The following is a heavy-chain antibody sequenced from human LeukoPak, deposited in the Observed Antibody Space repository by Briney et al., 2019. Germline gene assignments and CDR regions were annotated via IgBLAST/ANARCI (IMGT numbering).Heavy chain of an antibody. CDR3: ARAIPPYDKAPSEYFDY. CDR1: GGSISSYY. V-gene: IGHV4-4*07. D-gene: IGHD3-22*01. J-gene: IGHJ4*02. CDR2: IYTSGST. Sequence: SETLSLTCTVSGGSISSYYWSWIREPAGKGLEWIGRIYTSGSTNYNPSLKSRVTMSVDTSKNQFSLKLSSVTAADTAVYYCARAIPPYDKAPSEYFDYWGQGTLVTVSS.